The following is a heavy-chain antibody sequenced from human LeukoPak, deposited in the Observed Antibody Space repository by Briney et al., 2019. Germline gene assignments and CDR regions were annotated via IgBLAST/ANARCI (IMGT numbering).Heavy chain of an antibody. D-gene: IGHD1-26*01. V-gene: IGHV4-4*02. J-gene: IGHJ4*02. Sequence: SETLPLTCAVSGGSISSSNWWSWVRQPPGKGLEWIGEIYHSGSTNYNPSLKSRVTISVDKSKNQFSLKLSSVTAADTAVYYCARAGGSYWGIDYWGQGTLVTVSS. CDR2: IYHSGST. CDR1: GGSISSSNW. CDR3: ARAGGSYWGIDY.